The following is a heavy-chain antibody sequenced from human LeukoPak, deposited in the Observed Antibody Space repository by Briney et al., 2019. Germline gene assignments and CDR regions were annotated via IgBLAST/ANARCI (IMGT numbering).Heavy chain of an antibody. CDR1: GDSVSSNSAA. CDR2: TYYRSKWYN. CDR3: ARDHCSGGSCYSPYYYYGMDV. D-gene: IGHD2-15*01. J-gene: IGHJ6*02. V-gene: IGHV6-1*01. Sequence: SQTLSLTCAISGDSVSSNSAAWNWIRQSPSRGLEWLGRTYYRSKWYNDYAVSVKSRITINPDTSKNQFSLQLNSVTPEDTAVYYCARDHCSGGSCYSPYYYYGMDVWAKGPRSPSP.